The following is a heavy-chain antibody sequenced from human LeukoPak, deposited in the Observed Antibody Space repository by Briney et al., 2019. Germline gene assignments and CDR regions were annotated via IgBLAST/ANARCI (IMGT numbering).Heavy chain of an antibody. CDR3: ARGEMVYRRYNWFDP. V-gene: IGHV3-48*03. J-gene: IGHJ5*02. CDR2: ISSSGSTI. CDR1: GFTFSSYE. D-gene: IGHD2-8*01. Sequence: PGGSLRRSCAASGFTFSSYEMNWVRQAPGKGLEWVSYISSSGSTIYYADSVKGRFTISRDNAKNSLYLQMNSLRAEDTAVYYCARGEMVYRRYNWFDPWGQGTLVTVSS.